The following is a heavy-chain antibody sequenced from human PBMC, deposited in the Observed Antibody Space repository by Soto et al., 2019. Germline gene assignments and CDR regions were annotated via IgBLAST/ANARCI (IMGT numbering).Heavy chain of an antibody. D-gene: IGHD6-19*01. CDR1: GGSISSSSYY. Sequence: KPSETLSLTCTVSGGSISSSSYYWGWIRQPPGKGLEWIGSIYYSGSTYYNPSLKSRVTISVDTSKNQFSLKLSSVTAADTAVYYCARRSSGWYFFDYWGQGTPVTVPQ. J-gene: IGHJ4*02. CDR3: ARRSSGWYFFDY. CDR2: IYYSGST. V-gene: IGHV4-39*01.